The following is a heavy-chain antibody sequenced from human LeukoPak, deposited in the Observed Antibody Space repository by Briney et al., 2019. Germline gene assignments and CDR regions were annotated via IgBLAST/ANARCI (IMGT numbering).Heavy chain of an antibody. V-gene: IGHV4-34*01. CDR3: ARREPHGDYGGKIRYYYYMDV. Sequence: PSETLSLTCAVYGGSFSVYHWSWIRQPPGKGLEWIGEINHSGNTNSNPSLKSRVTMSVDTSKNQFSLKLSSLTAADTAMYYCARREPHGDYGGKIRYYYYMDVWGKGTTITISS. J-gene: IGHJ6*03. D-gene: IGHD4-23*01. CDR1: GGSFSVYH. CDR2: INHSGNT.